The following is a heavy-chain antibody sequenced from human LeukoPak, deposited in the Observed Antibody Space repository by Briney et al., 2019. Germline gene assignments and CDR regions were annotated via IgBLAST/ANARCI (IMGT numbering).Heavy chain of an antibody. V-gene: IGHV4-34*01. CDR2: INHSGST. CDR1: GGSFSGYY. Sequence: KPSETLSLTCAVYGGSFSGYYWSWIRQPPGKGLEWIGEINHSGSTNYNPSLKSRVTISVDTSKNQFSLKLSSVTAADTAVYYCARGQPSPGGFGIAAAGAYYFDYWGQGTLVTVSS. J-gene: IGHJ4*02. D-gene: IGHD6-13*01. CDR3: ARGQPSPGGFGIAAAGAYYFDY.